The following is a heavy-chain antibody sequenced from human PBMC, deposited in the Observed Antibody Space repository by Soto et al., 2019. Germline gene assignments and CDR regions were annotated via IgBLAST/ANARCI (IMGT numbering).Heavy chain of an antibody. Sequence: EVKLVESGGSLVQRGGSLKLSCAASGVIFSIYWVTWVRQVPGKGLDGVANIKQDGSEKYYVDCMMGLFTISRDNAKNSLYLQMNSLRAEDTAVYYCVRLREHCDGRICYHFDSGSQVTLVTVSS. V-gene: IGHV3-7*01. D-gene: IGHD2-15*01. CDR3: VRLREHCDGRICYHFDS. J-gene: IGHJ4*02. CDR2: IKQDGSEK. CDR1: GVIFSIYW.